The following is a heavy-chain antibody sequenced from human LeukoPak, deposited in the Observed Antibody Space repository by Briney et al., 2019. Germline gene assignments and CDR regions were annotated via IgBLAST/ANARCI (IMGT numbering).Heavy chain of an antibody. J-gene: IGHJ6*03. CDR3: ARLRGYTSSRAHNNYYYYYMDV. CDR2: IYYSGST. D-gene: IGHD6-13*01. Sequence: PSETLSLTCTVSGGSINSTNYYWGWIRPPPGKELDWIASIYYSGSTYYNPSLKSRVTISVDTSKNQFSLKLSSVTAADTAVYYCARLRGYTSSRAHNNYYYYYMDVWGKGTTVTVSS. CDR1: GGSINSTNYY. V-gene: IGHV4-39*01.